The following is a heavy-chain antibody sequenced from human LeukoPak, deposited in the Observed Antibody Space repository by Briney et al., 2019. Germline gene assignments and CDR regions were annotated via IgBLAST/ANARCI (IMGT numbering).Heavy chain of an antibody. Sequence: SEPLSLTCTVSGGSINSYYWSWIRQPPGKGLEWIGYIYYSGSTNYNPSLKSRVTISVDTSNNKFSLKLTSLTAADTAVYYCVRHLSAGRPAFDIWGQGTMVTVSS. CDR2: IYYSGST. J-gene: IGHJ3*02. CDR3: VRHLSAGRPAFDI. CDR1: GGSINSYY. V-gene: IGHV4-59*08. D-gene: IGHD2-15*01.